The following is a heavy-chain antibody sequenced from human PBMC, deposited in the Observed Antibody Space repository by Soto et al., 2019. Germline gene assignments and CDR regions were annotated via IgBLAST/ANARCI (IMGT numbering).Heavy chain of an antibody. J-gene: IGHJ4*02. CDR1: GFTFSNAW. D-gene: IGHD6-19*01. CDR3: RTQWLD. Sequence: PGGSLRLSCAASGFTFSNAWMSWVRQAPGKGLEWVGLIKKKADGGTTDYAAPLKGRFTISRDDSKNTLYLQMSSLKTEDTDVYYCRTQWLDWGQGTLVTVSS. CDR2: IKKKADGGTT. V-gene: IGHV3-15*01.